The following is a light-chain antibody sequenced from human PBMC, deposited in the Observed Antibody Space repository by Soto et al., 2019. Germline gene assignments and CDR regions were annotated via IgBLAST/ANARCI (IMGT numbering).Light chain of an antibody. J-gene: IGKJ1*01. CDR3: QQYNNWPPE. Sequence: DIHMTHSPSTVSSSLVDRVTITCRASQSISNWLAWYQQKPGKAPKLLIYKASSLERGVPSRFSGSASGTEFTLTISSLQSEDFAVYYCQQYNNWPPEFGQGTKVDIK. CDR2: KAS. CDR1: QSISNW. V-gene: IGKV1-5*03.